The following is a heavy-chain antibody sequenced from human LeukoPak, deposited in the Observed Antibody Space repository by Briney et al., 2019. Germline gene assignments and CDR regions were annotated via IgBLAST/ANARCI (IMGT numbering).Heavy chain of an antibody. V-gene: IGHV5-51*01. D-gene: IGHD2-15*01. CDR1: GYSFTSYW. CDR3: ARPCSGGSCYSSYDAFDI. J-gene: IGHJ3*02. CDR2: IYPGDSDT. Sequence: GESLKISCKGSGYSFTSYWIGWVPQMPWKGLEWMGIIYPGDSDTRYSPSFQGQVTISADKSISTAYLQWSSLKASDTAMYYCARPCSGGSCYSSYDAFDIWGQGTMVTVSS.